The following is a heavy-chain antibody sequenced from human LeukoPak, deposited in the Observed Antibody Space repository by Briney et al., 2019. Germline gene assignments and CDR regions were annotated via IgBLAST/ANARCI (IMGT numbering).Heavy chain of an antibody. Sequence: ASVKVSCKASGYTFTSNYMHWVRQAPGPGLEWMGAIHPSGGSTSYAQKFQGRVTMTKDTSTSTAYMELSSLRSEDTAIYYCARMGMDAAMITNFFDYWGQGTLITVSS. CDR3: ARMGMDAAMITNFFDY. CDR1: GYTFTSNY. J-gene: IGHJ4*02. V-gene: IGHV1-46*01. CDR2: IHPSGGST. D-gene: IGHD5-18*01.